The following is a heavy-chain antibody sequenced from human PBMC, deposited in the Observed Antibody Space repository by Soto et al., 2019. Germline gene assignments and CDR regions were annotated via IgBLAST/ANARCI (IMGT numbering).Heavy chain of an antibody. J-gene: IGHJ4*02. CDR1: GGTFSSYA. CDR3: ARTLYNWNYDY. CDR2: IIPIFGTA. D-gene: IGHD1-20*01. Sequence: SVKVSCKASGGTFSSYAISWGRQAPGQGLEWMGGIIPIFGTANYAQKFQGRVTITADKSTSTAYMELSSLRSEDTAVYYCARTLYNWNYDYWGQGTLVTVSS. V-gene: IGHV1-69*06.